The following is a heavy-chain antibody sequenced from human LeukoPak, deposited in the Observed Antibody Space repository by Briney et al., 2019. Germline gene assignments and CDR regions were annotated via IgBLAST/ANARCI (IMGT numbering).Heavy chain of an antibody. CDR3: TTDLGTYYHGSQRLIPIDY. CDR1: GFTFTNAW. V-gene: IGHV3-15*01. CDR2: IKSKTDGETT. J-gene: IGHJ4*02. Sequence: SGGSLRLSCVDSGFTFTNAWMSWVRQAPGKGLEWIGRIKSKTDGETTNYAEPVRGSFTISRDDSKSAVYLQMNSLKIEDTAVYYCTTDLGTYYHGSQRLIPIDYWGQGTLVTVSS. D-gene: IGHD3-10*01.